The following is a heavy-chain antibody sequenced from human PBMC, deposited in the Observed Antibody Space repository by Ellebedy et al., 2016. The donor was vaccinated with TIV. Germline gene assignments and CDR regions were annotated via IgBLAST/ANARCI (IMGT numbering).Heavy chain of an antibody. CDR1: GFTFSSYA. CDR2: IDSAGIII. V-gene: IGHV3-74*01. D-gene: IGHD6-13*01. Sequence: GGYLRLSXAASGFTFSSYAMIWVRQAPGKGLMWVSRIDSAGIIINYADSVKGRFTISSDNGKNTLYLQMNSLRAEDTAVYYCARVGRWPPQHYFESWGQGTLVTVSS. J-gene: IGHJ4*02. CDR3: ARVGRWPPQHYFES.